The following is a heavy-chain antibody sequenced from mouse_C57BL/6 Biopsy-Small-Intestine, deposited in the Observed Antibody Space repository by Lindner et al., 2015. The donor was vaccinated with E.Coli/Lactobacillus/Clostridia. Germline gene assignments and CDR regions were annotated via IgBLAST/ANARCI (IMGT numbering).Heavy chain of an antibody. CDR2: IVVGSGDT. CDR1: RFNFAYS. D-gene: IGHD2-13*01. J-gene: IGHJ4*01. V-gene: IGHV1S18*01. CDR3: AADGPNGDYGGLNY. Sequence: SVKVSCKASRFNFAYSVQWVRQARGQRLEWIGWIVVGSGDTNYAQKFQERLTITRDMSTGSAYMELSSLRSEDTAVYYCAADGPNGDYGGLNYWGQGTLVTVSS.